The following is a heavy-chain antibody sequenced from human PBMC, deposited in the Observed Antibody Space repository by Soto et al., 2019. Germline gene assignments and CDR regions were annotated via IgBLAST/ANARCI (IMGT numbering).Heavy chain of an antibody. V-gene: IGHV3-30-3*01. CDR3: ARDQHIVVVKTNDAFDI. J-gene: IGHJ3*02. Sequence: QVQLVESGGGVVQPGRSLRLSCAASGFTFSSYAMHWVRQAPGKGLAWVAVISYDGSNKYYADSVKGRFTISRDNSKNTLYLQMNSLRAEDTAVYYCARDQHIVVVKTNDAFDIWGQGTMVTVSS. CDR1: GFTFSSYA. CDR2: ISYDGSNK. D-gene: IGHD2-21*01.